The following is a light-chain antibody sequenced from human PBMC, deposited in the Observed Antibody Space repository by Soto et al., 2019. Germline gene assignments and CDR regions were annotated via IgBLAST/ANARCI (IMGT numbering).Light chain of an antibody. Sequence: QSALTQPASVSGSPGQSITISCTGTSPDVGAYKYVSWYQQHPGKAPKLMIYDVSSRPSGVSNRFSGSKSGNTASLIISGLQAEDEADYYCISYTSSDTYVFGTGTKLTVL. CDR2: DVS. J-gene: IGLJ1*01. CDR3: ISYTSSDTYV. V-gene: IGLV2-14*01. CDR1: SPDVGAYKY.